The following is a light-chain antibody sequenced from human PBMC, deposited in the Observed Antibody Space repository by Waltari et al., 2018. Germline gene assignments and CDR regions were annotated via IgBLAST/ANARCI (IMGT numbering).Light chain of an antibody. V-gene: IGKV3-20*01. CDR1: QSVNNNY. CDR3: QQYGYSGRLT. J-gene: IGKJ4*01. CDR2: GAS. Sequence: DIVLTQSPGTLSLFPGERATLSCRASQSVNNNYLAWYLQKPGQAPRLLIYGASSRAIGIPDRFSGSGSGTDFTLTISRLEPEDFAVFYCQQYGYSGRLTFGGGTKVEI.